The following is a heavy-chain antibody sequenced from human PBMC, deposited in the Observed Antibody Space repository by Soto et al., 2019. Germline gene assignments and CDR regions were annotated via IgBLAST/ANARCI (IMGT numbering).Heavy chain of an antibody. V-gene: IGHV3-9*01. CDR2: ISWNSGSI. CDR3: AKDRGVRGVDPHYYYYMDV. J-gene: IGHJ6*03. D-gene: IGHD3-10*01. Sequence: VQLVESGGGLVQPGRSLRLSCAASGFTFEDYAMHWVRQAPGKGLEWVSGISWNSGSIGYADSVKGRFTISRDNAKNSLYLQMNSLRAEDTALYYCAKDRGVRGVDPHYYYYMDVWGKGTTVTVSS. CDR1: GFTFEDYA.